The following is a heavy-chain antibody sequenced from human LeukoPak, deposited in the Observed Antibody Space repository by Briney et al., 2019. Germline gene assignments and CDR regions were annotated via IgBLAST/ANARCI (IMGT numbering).Heavy chain of an antibody. CDR3: ARDTYVGAVAGTRKNVRFDY. V-gene: IGHV3-30-3*01. J-gene: IGHJ4*02. D-gene: IGHD6-19*01. CDR2: ISYDGSNK. Sequence: GGSLRLSCAASGFTFSSYAMHWVRQAPGKGLEWVAVISYDGSNKYYADSVKGRFTISRDNSKNTLYLQMNSLRAEDTAVYYCARDTYVGAVAGTRKNVRFDYWGQGTLITVSS. CDR1: GFTFSSYA.